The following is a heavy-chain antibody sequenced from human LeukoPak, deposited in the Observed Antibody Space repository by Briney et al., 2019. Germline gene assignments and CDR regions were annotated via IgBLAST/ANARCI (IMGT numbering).Heavy chain of an antibody. J-gene: IGHJ4*02. CDR1: GGTFSSYA. CDR3: ARDPYSSGWYVVGY. CDR2: IIPILGIA. D-gene: IGHD6-19*01. Sequence: SVKVSCKASGGTFSSYAISWVRQAPGQGLEWMGRIIPILGIANYAQKFQGRVTITADKSTSTAYMELSSLRSEDTAVYYCARDPYSSGWYVVGYWGQGTLVTVSS. V-gene: IGHV1-69*04.